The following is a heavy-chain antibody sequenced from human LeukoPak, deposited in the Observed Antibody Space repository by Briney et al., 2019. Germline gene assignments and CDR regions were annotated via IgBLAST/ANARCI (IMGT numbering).Heavy chain of an antibody. D-gene: IGHD2-15*01. CDR1: GFTFSSYW. V-gene: IGHV3-74*01. J-gene: IGHJ4*02. Sequence: PGGSLRLSCAASGFTFSSYWMHWVRQAPGKGLVWVSRVSSDGRSTSSADSVKGRFSISRDNAKNTLYLQMNGLRTEDTAVYYCARDQLYCSGGICYFDYWGQGTLVTVSS. CDR3: ARDQLYCSGGICYFDY. CDR2: VSSDGRST.